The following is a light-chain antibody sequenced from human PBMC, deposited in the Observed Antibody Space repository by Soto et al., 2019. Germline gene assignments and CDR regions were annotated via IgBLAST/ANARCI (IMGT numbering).Light chain of an antibody. CDR3: SSFTSKSSLI. V-gene: IGLV2-14*01. J-gene: IGLJ2*01. CDR1: MCDVGGYNL. CDR2: EVR. Sequence: QSALTQPASVSGSPGQSITISCAGTMCDVGGYNLVSWYQQHPGRAPQLILYEVRNRPSGISFRFSGSKSGNTASLTISGLQAEDEADYYCSSFTSKSSLIFGGGTKLTVL.